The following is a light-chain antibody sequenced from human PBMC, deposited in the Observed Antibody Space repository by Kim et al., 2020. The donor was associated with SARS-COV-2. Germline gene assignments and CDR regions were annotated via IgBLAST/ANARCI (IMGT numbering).Light chain of an antibody. J-gene: IGLJ2*01. Sequence: SYELTQPPSVSVSPGQTASITCSGDSSGNKYVCWYQKKPGQSPVVVMYQAERRPSGIPERFSGSNSGNTATLTISGTQAMDEADYYCQVWESTTTVFGGGTPLTLL. CDR2: QAE. V-gene: IGLV3-1*01. CDR1: SSGNKY. CDR3: QVWESTTTV.